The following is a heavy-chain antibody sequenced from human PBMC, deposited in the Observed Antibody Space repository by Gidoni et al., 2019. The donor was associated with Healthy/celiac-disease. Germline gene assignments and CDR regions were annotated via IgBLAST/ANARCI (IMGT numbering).Heavy chain of an antibody. Sequence: QVQLVESGGGVVQPGRSLRLSCAASGFTFSSYGMHWVRQAPGKGLEWVAVIWYDGSNKYYADSVKGRFTISRDNSKNTLYLQMNSLRAADTAVYYCARDGTRRLMVRGVISETDAFDIWGQGTMVTVSS. CDR3: ARDGTRRLMVRGVISETDAFDI. V-gene: IGHV3-33*01. D-gene: IGHD3-10*01. J-gene: IGHJ3*02. CDR2: IWYDGSNK. CDR1: GFTFSSYG.